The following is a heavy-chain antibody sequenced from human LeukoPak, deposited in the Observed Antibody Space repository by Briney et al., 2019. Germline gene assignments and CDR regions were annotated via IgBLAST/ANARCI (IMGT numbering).Heavy chain of an antibody. CDR2: ISPYNANT. Sequence: ASVKVSCKASGYTFTSYGISWVRQAPGQGLEWMGWISPYNANTNYAQKLQGRVTMTTDTSTSTAYVELRSLRSDETAVYYCARDEPALLWFGELLHTTFDYWGQGTLVTVSS. V-gene: IGHV1-18*01. J-gene: IGHJ4*02. CDR3: ARDEPALLWFGELLHTTFDY. CDR1: GYTFTSYG. D-gene: IGHD3-10*01.